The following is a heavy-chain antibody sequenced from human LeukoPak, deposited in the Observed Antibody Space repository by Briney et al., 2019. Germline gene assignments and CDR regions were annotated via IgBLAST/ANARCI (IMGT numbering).Heavy chain of an antibody. CDR3: AREDDYYGSGSYYKIYFDY. Sequence: PGGSLRLSCAASGFTFSSYAMHWVRQAPGKGLEWVAVISYDGSNKYYADSVKGRFTISRDNSKNTLYLQMNSLRAEDTAVYYCAREDDYYGSGSYYKIYFDYWGQGTLVTVSS. CDR1: GFTFSSYA. J-gene: IGHJ4*02. D-gene: IGHD3-10*01. CDR2: ISYDGSNK. V-gene: IGHV3-30*07.